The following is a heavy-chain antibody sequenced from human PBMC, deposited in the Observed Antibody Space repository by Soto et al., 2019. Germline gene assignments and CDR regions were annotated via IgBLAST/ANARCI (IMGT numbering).Heavy chain of an antibody. V-gene: IGHV1-2*02. D-gene: IGHD2-15*01. CDR3: ATTPRYCSGGSCWDY. CDR2: INPNSGGT. CDR1: GCTFTGYY. J-gene: IGHJ4*02. Sequence: ASVKVSCKASGCTFTGYYMHWVRQAPGQGLEWMGWINPNSGGTNYAQKFQGRVTMTRDTSISTAYMELSRLRSDDTAVYYCATTPRYCSGGSCWDYWGQGTLVTVSS.